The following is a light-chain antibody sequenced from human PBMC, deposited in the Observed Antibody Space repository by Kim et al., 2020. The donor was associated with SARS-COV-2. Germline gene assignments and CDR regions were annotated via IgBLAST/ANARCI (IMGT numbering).Light chain of an antibody. J-gene: IGLJ3*02. CDR1: SSDVGGYNY. Sequence: QSALTKPASVSGSPGQSITISCTGTSSDVGGYNYVSWYQQHPGKAPKLMIYDVSKRPSGVSNRFSGSKSGNTASLTISGLQAEDEADYYCSSYTSSSTYWVFGGGTQLTVL. V-gene: IGLV2-14*01. CDR3: SSYTSSSTYWV. CDR2: DVS.